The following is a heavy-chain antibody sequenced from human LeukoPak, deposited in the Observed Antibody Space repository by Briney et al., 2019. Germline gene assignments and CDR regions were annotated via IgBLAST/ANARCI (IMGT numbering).Heavy chain of an antibody. V-gene: IGHV1-69*13. Sequence: SVKVSCKASGGTFSSYAISWVRQAPGQGLEWMGGIIPIFGTANYAQKFQGRVTITADESTSTAYMELSSLRSEDTAVYYCARQSIYSSGWYNPWFDPWGQGTLVTASS. CDR1: GGTFSSYA. D-gene: IGHD6-19*01. CDR3: ARQSIYSSGWYNPWFDP. CDR2: IIPIFGTA. J-gene: IGHJ5*02.